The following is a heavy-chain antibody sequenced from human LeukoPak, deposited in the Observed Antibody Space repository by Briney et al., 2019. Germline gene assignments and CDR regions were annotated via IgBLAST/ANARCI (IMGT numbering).Heavy chain of an antibody. CDR3: AREEVLSIAVAGSAFDI. CDR2: INPNSGGT. D-gene: IGHD2-21*01. Sequence: ASVKVSCKASGYTFTGYYMHWVRQAPGQGLEWMGWINPNSGGTNYAQKFQGRVTMTRDTSISTAYMELSRLRSDDTAVYYCAREEVLSIAVAGSAFDIWGQGTMVTVSS. CDR1: GYTFTGYY. J-gene: IGHJ3*02. V-gene: IGHV1-2*02.